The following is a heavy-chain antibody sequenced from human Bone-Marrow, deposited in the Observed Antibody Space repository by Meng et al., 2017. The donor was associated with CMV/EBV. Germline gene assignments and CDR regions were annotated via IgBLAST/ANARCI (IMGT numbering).Heavy chain of an antibody. CDR1: GFTFSKAW. V-gene: IGHV3-15*01. CDR3: TPVTPTHWVFDH. CDR2: IKSITDGGTT. D-gene: IGHD7-27*01. Sequence: GESLKISCEASGFTFSKAWMSWVRQAVGKRLEWGGRIKSITDGGTTHYAAPVKDRFTISRDDSKNTLYLQMNSLKTDDTAVYYCTPVTPTHWVFDHWGQGTLVAVSS. J-gene: IGHJ4*02.